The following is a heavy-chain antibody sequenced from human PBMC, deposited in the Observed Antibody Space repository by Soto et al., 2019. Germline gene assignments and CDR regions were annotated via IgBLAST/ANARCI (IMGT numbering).Heavy chain of an antibody. CDR1: GGTLRTSA. J-gene: IGHJ6*02. D-gene: IGHD5-12*01. Sequence: QVQLVQSGAEVKKPGSSVKVSCKTSGGTLRTSAISWVRQAPGQGLEWMGGIMPIFPTPDYAQKFQGRVTISAGESTGTAYMELSSLRPEATAVYYCARDKDRLQLGGNYYYIMDVWGQGTTVTVSS. CDR2: IMPIFPTP. V-gene: IGHV1-69*12. CDR3: ARDKDRLQLGGNYYYIMDV.